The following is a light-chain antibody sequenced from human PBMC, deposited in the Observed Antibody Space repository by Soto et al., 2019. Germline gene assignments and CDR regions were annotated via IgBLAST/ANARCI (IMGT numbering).Light chain of an antibody. J-gene: IGLJ1*01. Sequence: QSALTQPASVSGSPGQSVTISCTGTSSDFGSYKFVSWYQHYPGKVPKVIIYETSKRPSGVSDLFSGSKSGNTASLTISGLQAEDEADYYCFSFTSTNTHVFGSGTKLTVL. CDR2: ETS. V-gene: IGLV2-23*01. CDR3: FSFTSTNTHV. CDR1: SSDFGSYKF.